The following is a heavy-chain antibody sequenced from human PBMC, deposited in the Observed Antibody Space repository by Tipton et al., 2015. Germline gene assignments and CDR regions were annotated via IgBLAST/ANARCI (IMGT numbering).Heavy chain of an antibody. J-gene: IGHJ4*02. V-gene: IGHV3-7*03. CDR3: ARDIGAAGAWPAY. D-gene: IGHD6-25*01. CDR1: GFTFSSYS. Sequence: SLRLSCAASGFTFSSYSMSWVRQAPGKGLEWVANIKEDGSDKYYVDSVMGRFTISRDNSKNSLYLQMNSLRAEDTAVYYCARDIGAAGAWPAYWGQGTLVSVSS. CDR2: IKEDGSDK.